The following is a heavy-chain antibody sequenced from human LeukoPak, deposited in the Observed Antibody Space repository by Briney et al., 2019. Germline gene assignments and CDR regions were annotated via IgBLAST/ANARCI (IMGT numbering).Heavy chain of an antibody. CDR1: GGSMSSYH. CDR2: GDYSGGT. D-gene: IGHD6-19*01. V-gene: IGHV4-59*12. CDR3: AGERGEEYSSGWYKRNYFDN. J-gene: IGHJ4*02. Sequence: SETLSLTCAVSGGSMSSYHWNWIRQPPGKGLEWISSGDYSGGTYYNPSLESRVAISADMSKNQFSLKLTSVTGADTAVYYCAGERGEEYSSGWYKRNYFDNWGQGIRVTVSS.